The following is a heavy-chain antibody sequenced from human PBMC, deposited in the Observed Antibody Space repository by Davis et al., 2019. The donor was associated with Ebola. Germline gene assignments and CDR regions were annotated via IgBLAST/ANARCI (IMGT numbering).Heavy chain of an antibody. J-gene: IGHJ3*02. CDR1: GYTFTSYY. D-gene: IGHD4-17*01. V-gene: IGHV1-46*01. Sequence: AASVKVSCKASGYTFTSYYMHWVRQAPGQGLEWMGIINPSGGSTSYAQKFQGRVTITADESTSTAYMELSSLRYEDTAVYYCARDYGSMTTVTTGAFDIWGQGTMVTVSS. CDR2: INPSGGST. CDR3: ARDYGSMTTVTTGAFDI.